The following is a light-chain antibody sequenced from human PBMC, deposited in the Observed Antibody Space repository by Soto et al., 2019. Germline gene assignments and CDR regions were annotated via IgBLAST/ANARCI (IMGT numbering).Light chain of an antibody. Sequence: FQMTQSPSTLSASVGDRVNITCRASQTIYSWLAWYQQKPGKAPKLLIYNAASLESGVPSSYSGRGSGTEFTLTISGLQPDDFATYYCQQCNSYPYSFGQGTKLEIK. CDR3: QQCNSYPYS. CDR2: NAA. J-gene: IGKJ2*03. CDR1: QTIYSW. V-gene: IGKV1-5*03.